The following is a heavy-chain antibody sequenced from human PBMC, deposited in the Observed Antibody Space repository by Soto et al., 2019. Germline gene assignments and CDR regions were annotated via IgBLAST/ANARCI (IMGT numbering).Heavy chain of an antibody. J-gene: IGHJ4*02. V-gene: IGHV3-15*07. CDR2: IATKTDGGTT. D-gene: IGHD6-13*01. Sequence: GSLRLSGAGSGWTLSTAWMKWVRQAPGKGLEWVGRIATKTDGGTTDYAAPVKGRFTISRDDSKSTLFLQMNSLKTEDTALYYCTSSLSSAIWGQGALVTVS. CDR3: TSSLSSAI. CDR1: GWTLSTAW.